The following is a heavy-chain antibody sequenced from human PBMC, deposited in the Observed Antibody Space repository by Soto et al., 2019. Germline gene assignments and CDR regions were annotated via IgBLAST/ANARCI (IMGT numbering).Heavy chain of an antibody. CDR1: GFTFSNYA. J-gene: IGHJ4*02. CDR2: ISVSAGST. V-gene: IGHV3-23*01. Sequence: EVQLLESGGDLVQPGGSLRLSCAASGFTFSNYAMNWVRQAPGKGLEWVSFISVSAGSTYYADSVKGRFTISRDNSKNTLYLQMNTLRAEDTAIYYCARGPIVGVYTASFAYWGQGTLVTVSS. CDR3: ARGPIVGVYTASFAY. D-gene: IGHD1-26*01.